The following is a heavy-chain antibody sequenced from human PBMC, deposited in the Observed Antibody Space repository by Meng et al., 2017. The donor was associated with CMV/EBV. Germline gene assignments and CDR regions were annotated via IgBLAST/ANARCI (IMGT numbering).Heavy chain of an antibody. V-gene: IGHV1-69*10. CDR1: GGTFSSYA. CDR3: ARVGYSSSPQWLTSNDQYYFDY. Sequence: SVKVSCKASGGTFSSYAISWVRQAPGQGLEWMGGIIPILGIANYAQKFQGRVTITADKSTSTAYMELSSLRSEDTAVYYCARVGYSSSPQWLTSNDQYYFDYWGQGTLVTVSS. CDR2: IIPILGIA. D-gene: IGHD6-13*01. J-gene: IGHJ4*02.